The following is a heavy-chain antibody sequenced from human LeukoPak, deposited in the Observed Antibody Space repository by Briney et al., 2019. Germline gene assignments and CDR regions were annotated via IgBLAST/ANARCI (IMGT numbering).Heavy chain of an antibody. Sequence: GGSLRLSCAASGFTFSSYGMHWVRQAPGKGLEWVAVIWYDGSNKYYADSVKGRFTISRDNSKNTLYLQMNSLRAEDTAVYYCARGDGEQQLSYYFDYWGQGTLVTVSS. CDR2: IWYDGSNK. V-gene: IGHV3-33*01. J-gene: IGHJ4*02. CDR3: ARGDGEQQLSYYFDY. D-gene: IGHD6-13*01. CDR1: GFTFSSYG.